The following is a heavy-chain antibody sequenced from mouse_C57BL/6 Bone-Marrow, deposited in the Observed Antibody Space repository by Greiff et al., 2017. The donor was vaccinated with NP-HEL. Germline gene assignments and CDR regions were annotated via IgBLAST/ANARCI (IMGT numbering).Heavy chain of an antibody. CDR2: IYPGSGST. Sequence: QVQLQQPGAELVKPGASVKMSCKASGYTFTSYWITWVKQRPGQGLEWIGDIYPGSGSTNYNEKFKSKATLTVYTSSSTAYMQLSSLTSEDSAVYYCARWDQTAMDYWGQGTSVTVSS. CDR1: GYTFTSYW. CDR3: ARWDQTAMDY. D-gene: IGHD4-1*01. J-gene: IGHJ4*01. V-gene: IGHV1-55*01.